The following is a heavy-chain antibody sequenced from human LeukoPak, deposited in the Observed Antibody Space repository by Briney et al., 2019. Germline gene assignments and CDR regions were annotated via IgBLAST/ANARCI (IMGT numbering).Heavy chain of an antibody. CDR1: GFTFSSYW. V-gene: IGHV3-7*01. CDR2: IKQDGSEK. J-gene: IGHJ6*03. Sequence: GGSLRLSCAASGFTFSSYWMSWVRQAPGKGLEWVANIKQDGSEKYYVDSVKGRFTISRDNAKNSLYLQMNSLRAEDTAVYYCARVSAMVRGVISYYYYYYMDVWGKGTTVTISS. D-gene: IGHD3-10*01. CDR3: ARVSAMVRGVISYYYYYYMDV.